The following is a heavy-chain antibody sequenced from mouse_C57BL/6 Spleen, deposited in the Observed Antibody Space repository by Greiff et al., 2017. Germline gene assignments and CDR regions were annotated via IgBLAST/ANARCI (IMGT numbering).Heavy chain of an antibody. Sequence: VQLQQSGAELVKPGASVKLSCKASGYTFTSYWMHWVKQRPGQGLEWIGMIHPNSGSTNYNEKFKSKATLTVDKSSSTAYMQLSSLTSEDSAVYYCARDGTLYAMDYWGQETPVTVSS. CDR3: ARDGTLYAMDY. V-gene: IGHV1-64*01. D-gene: IGHD1-1*01. CDR1: GYTFTSYW. J-gene: IGHJ4*01. CDR2: IHPNSGST.